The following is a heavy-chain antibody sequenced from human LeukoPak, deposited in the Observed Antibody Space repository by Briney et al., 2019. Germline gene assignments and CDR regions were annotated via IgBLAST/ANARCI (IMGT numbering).Heavy chain of an antibody. V-gene: IGHV4-4*07. D-gene: IGHD3-22*01. Sequence: SETLSLTCTVSGGSISSYYWSWIRQPAGKGLEWIGRIYTSASTNYNPSLKSRVTMSVDTSKNQFSLKLSSVTAADTAVYYCARDSSRDYYNSSGYYYYAFDIWGQGTMVAVSS. CDR3: ARDSSRDYYNSSGYYYYAFDI. J-gene: IGHJ3*02. CDR1: GGSISSYY. CDR2: IYTSAST.